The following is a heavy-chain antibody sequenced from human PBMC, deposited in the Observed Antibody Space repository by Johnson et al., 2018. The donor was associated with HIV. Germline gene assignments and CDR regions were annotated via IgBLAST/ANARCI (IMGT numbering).Heavy chain of an antibody. Sequence: QVQLVESGGGVVQPGRSLRLSCAASGFTFSNYGMHWVRQAPGKGLEWVAVIWFDGNNKHYSDSVKGRFTISRDNSNNILYLQMNSLRVEDTAVYYCAKGAVATAAGGVALDIWGPGTMVTVS. CDR3: AKGAVATAAGGVALDI. CDR2: IWFDGNNK. J-gene: IGHJ3*02. CDR1: GFTFSNYG. D-gene: IGHD6-13*01. V-gene: IGHV3-33*06.